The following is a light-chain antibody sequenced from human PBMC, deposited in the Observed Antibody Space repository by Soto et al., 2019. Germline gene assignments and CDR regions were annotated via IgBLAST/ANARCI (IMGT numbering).Light chain of an antibody. V-gene: IGKV3-20*01. CDR1: QSVSSSY. J-gene: IGKJ5*01. Sequence: EIVLTQSPGTLTLSPGERATLSCRASQSVSSSYLAWYQQKPGQAPRLLIYGASSRATGIPDRFSGSGSGTDFTLTITRLESENFAVHYCQQYGSSPPITFGQGTRLESK. CDR2: GAS. CDR3: QQYGSSPPIT.